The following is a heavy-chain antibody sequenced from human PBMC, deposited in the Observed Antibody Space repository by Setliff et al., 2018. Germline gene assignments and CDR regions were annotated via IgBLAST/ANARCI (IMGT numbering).Heavy chain of an antibody. V-gene: IGHV4-4*07. D-gene: IGHD3-3*01. CDR2: IYIGGSA. J-gene: IGHJ6*03. CDR1: GGSISSYY. Sequence: PSETLSLTCTVSGGSISSYYWSWIRQPAGKGLEWIGHIYIGGSANYNPSLKSRVTMSIDTSKNQCSLKLNSVTAADMAVYYCARVGMYYNFWSGYYTYYYYYYMDVWGKGTTVTVSS. CDR3: ARVGMYYNFWSGYYTYYYYYYMDV.